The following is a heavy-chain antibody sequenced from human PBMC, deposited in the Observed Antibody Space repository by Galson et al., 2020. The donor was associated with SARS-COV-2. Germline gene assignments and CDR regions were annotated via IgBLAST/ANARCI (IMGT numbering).Heavy chain of an antibody. CDR1: GFTFSKYA. CDR2: ISGGGDST. V-gene: IGHV3-23*01. CDR3: TNSPRIYPTGTGH. D-gene: IGHD1-1*01. J-gene: IGHJ4*02. Sequence: GEFLKISCEGSGFTFSKYAMIWVRQTPGKGLEWVSAISGGGDSTYYADSVKGRFTISRDNSKNTVYLQMSSLRADDTAVYYCTNSPRIYPTGTGHWGQGTLVTVSS.